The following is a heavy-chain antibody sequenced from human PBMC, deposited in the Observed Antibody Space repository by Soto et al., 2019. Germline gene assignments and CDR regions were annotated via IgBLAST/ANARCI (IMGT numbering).Heavy chain of an antibody. CDR3: AIGRHVDY. CDR1: GYGFTTYG. J-gene: IGHJ4*02. CDR2: ISAHNGNT. V-gene: IGHV1-18*01. Sequence: QVHLVQSGAEVKKPGASVKVSCKGSGYGFTTYGITWVRQAPGQGLEWMAWISAHNGNTNYAQKLQGRVTVTRDTSTSTAYMELRSPSSHDTTVYYCAIGRHVDYWGQGALVTVSS.